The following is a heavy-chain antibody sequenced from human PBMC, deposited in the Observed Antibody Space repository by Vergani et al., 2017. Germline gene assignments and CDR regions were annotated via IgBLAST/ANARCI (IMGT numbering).Heavy chain of an antibody. D-gene: IGHD6-19*01. CDR1: GASIRSRNYY. J-gene: IGHJ5*02. V-gene: IGHV4-39*01. CDR2: IYYSGST. Sequence: QLQLQESGPGLVKPSATLSLTCSVSGASIRSRNYYWGWIRQPPGKGLEGTASIYYSGSTYYNPSLKSRVTISVDTSKNQFSLKLSSVTAADTAVYFCARHSTVEWLVKLGWIDPWGQGILVTVSS. CDR3: ARHSTVEWLVKLGWIDP.